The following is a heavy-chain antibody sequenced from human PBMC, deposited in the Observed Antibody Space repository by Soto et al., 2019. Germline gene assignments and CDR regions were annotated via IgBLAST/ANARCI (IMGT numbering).Heavy chain of an antibody. J-gene: IGHJ4*02. V-gene: IGHV5-10-1*01. CDR1: GYSFTSYW. Sequence: GESLKISCKGSGYSFTSYWISWVRQMPGKGLEWMGRIDPSDSYTNYSPSFQGHVTISADKSISTAYLQWSSLKASDTAMYYCARHLSRRIAAAGTSQYYFDYWGQGTLVTAPQ. D-gene: IGHD6-13*01. CDR2: IDPSDSYT. CDR3: ARHLSRRIAAAGTSQYYFDY.